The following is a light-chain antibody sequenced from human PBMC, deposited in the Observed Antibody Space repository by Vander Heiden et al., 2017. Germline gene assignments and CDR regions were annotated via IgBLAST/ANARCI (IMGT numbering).Light chain of an antibody. CDR3: TSYTSTSPRI. CDR1: SSDVGGYNY. J-gene: IGLJ1*01. Sequence: QSALTQPASVSGSLGQSITISCTGTSSDVGGYNYVSWYQQHPGRAPKLVIFDVSSRPSGVSARISGSKSGSTASLTISGLQLEDEADYYCTSYTSTSPRIFGTGTKVSVL. V-gene: IGLV2-14*03. CDR2: DVS.